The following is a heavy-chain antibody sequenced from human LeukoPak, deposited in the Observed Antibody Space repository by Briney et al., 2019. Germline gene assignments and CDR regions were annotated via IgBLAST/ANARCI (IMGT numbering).Heavy chain of an antibody. V-gene: IGHV3-30*09. CDR3: AKSVIPGRWYFDP. CDR1: GFTFSAYP. Sequence: GGSLRLSCAASGFTFSAYPFRWVRQAPGKGLEWVAAISTDAYYKYHGDSVRGRFAISRDNYMNSLYLQLNGLRAEDTAVYYCAKSVIPGRWYFDPLGRGTLVTVSS. D-gene: IGHD2-21*01. CDR2: ISTDAYYK. J-gene: IGHJ2*01.